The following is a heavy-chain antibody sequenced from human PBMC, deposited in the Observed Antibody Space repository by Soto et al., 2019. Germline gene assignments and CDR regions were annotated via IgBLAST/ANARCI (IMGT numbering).Heavy chain of an antibody. Sequence: ASVKVSCKASGFTFTSSAVQWGRQARGQRLEWIGWIVVGSGNTNYAQKFQERVTITRDMSTSTAYMELSSLRSEDTAVYYCAAGWGYSYGSPYYYGMDVWGQGTTVTVS. CDR1: GFTFTSSA. J-gene: IGHJ6*02. D-gene: IGHD5-18*01. V-gene: IGHV1-58*01. CDR2: IVVGSGNT. CDR3: AAGWGYSYGSPYYYGMDV.